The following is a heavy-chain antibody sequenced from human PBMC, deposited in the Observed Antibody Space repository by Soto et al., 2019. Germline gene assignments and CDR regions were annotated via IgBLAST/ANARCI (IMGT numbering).Heavy chain of an antibody. CDR2: ISAYKGNP. Sequence: GASVMVSCTSSGYAFTSYAMHWLRPAPGQGLEWMESISAYKGNPKNAQKFQGRVTMTTDTSTSTAYMELRSLRSDDTAVYYCAIDQSFDRSYYYGIDVWGQGTTVTVSS. J-gene: IGHJ6*02. V-gene: IGHV1-3*01. CDR1: GYAFTSYA. D-gene: IGHD3-10*01. CDR3: AIDQSFDRSYYYGIDV.